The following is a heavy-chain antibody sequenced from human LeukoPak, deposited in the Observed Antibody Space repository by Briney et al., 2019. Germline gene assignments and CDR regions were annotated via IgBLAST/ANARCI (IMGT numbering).Heavy chain of an antibody. CDR3: ARGTLSRFDY. Sequence: PGGSLRLSCAACGFTFSSYSMTGVRQAGGEGVEWVSSISSSSRYIYYADSMKGRFTISRDNAKNSLYLQMNSLRSEDTAVYYCARGTLSRFDYWGQGTLVTVSS. CDR1: GFTFSSYS. CDR2: ISSSSRYI. V-gene: IGHV3-21*01. J-gene: IGHJ4*02.